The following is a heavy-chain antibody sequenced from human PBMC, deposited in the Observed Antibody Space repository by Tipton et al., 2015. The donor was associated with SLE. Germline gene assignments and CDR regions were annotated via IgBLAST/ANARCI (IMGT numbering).Heavy chain of an antibody. CDR3: ARVVQEQTAPYIYYGMDV. Sequence: SLRLSCAASGFTFSSHGMNWVRQAPGKGLEWVSSISTRSSYIHYAASVKGRFTISRDNTQNSLYLQMDSLRVEDTAVYYCARVVQEQTAPYIYYGMDVWGQGTTVTVSS. CDR1: GFTFSSHG. D-gene: IGHD1/OR15-1a*01. J-gene: IGHJ6*02. V-gene: IGHV3-21*01. CDR2: ISTRSSYI.